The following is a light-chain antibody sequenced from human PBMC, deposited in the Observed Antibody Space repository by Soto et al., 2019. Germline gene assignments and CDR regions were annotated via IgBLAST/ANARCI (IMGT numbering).Light chain of an antibody. V-gene: IGKV3-11*01. Sequence: EIVLTQSPATLSLSPGERATLSCRASQSVGSSFAWYQQKPGQAPRLLIYDASNRATGIPARFSGSGSGTAFTLTISSLEPEDFAVYYCQQRSDWPPLSFGGGTKVEI. J-gene: IGKJ4*01. CDR2: DAS. CDR1: QSVGSS. CDR3: QQRSDWPPLS.